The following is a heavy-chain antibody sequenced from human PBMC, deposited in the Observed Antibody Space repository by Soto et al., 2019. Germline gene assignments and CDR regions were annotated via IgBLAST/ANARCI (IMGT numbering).Heavy chain of an antibody. CDR2: TYFRSRWYN. CDR3: ARVSFDHFVHWFDP. Sequence: SQTLSLTCAISGDSVSSKTAAWNWIRQSPSRGLEWLGRTYFRSRWYNDYAISVKSRITINPDTSRNQFSLLLNSVTPEDTAVYYCARVSFDHFVHWFDPWGQGTLVTVSS. J-gene: IGHJ5*02. CDR1: GDSVSSKTAA. V-gene: IGHV6-1*01. D-gene: IGHD3-9*01.